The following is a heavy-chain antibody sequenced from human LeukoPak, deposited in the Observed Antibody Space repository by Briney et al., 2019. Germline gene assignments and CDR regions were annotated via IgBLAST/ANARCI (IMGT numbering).Heavy chain of an antibody. Sequence: SVKVSCKASGGTFSSYAISWVRQAPGQGLEWMGGIIPIFGTANYAQKFQGRVTITTDESTSTAYMELSSLRSEDTAVYYCARDRIAAAGTLDYWGQGTLVTVSS. CDR3: ARDRIAAAGTLDY. V-gene: IGHV1-69*05. CDR1: GGTFSSYA. CDR2: IIPIFGTA. D-gene: IGHD6-13*01. J-gene: IGHJ4*02.